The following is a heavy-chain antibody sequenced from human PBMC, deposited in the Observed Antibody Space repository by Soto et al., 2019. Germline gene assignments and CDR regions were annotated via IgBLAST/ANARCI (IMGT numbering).Heavy chain of an antibody. CDR1: GYSFTSYW. CDR3: ARPRMCSSNSYGFCYFDY. Sequence: PGESLKISCKGSGYSFTSYWIGWVRQMPGKGLEWMGIIYPGDSDTRYSPSFQGQVTISADKSISTAYLQWSSLKASDTAMYYCARPRMCSSNSYGFCYFDYWGQGTLVTVSS. J-gene: IGHJ4*02. V-gene: IGHV5-51*01. D-gene: IGHD5-18*01. CDR2: IYPGDSDT.